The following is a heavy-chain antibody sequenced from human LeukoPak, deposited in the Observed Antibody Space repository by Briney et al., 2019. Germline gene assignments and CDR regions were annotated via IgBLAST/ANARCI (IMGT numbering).Heavy chain of an antibody. Sequence: SQTLSLTCTVSGGSISSGGYYWSWIRQHPGKGLEWIGYIYYSGSTYYNPSLKSRVTISVDTSKNQFSLKLSSVTAADTAVYYCARGLVAVAGGPPYYYYYGMDVWGQGTTVTVSS. CDR1: GGSISSGGYY. V-gene: IGHV4-31*03. D-gene: IGHD6-19*01. CDR2: IYYSGST. CDR3: ARGLVAVAGGPPYYYYYGMDV. J-gene: IGHJ6*02.